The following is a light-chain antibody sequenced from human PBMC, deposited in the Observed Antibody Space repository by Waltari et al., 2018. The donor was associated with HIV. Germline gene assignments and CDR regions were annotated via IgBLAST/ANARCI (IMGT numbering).Light chain of an antibody. CDR1: QSVLVHSNVKNN. J-gene: IGKJ1*01. V-gene: IGKV4-1*01. CDR2: WSS. Sequence: DIVMTQSPDSLAVSLGERATINCKSSQSVLVHSNVKNNLAWYQQKFGQPPKLLFYWSSYRQSGVPDRFSASGSGTDFTLTISSLQAEDVALYYCQQYYSTPQTFGQGTRVEIK. CDR3: QQYYSTPQT.